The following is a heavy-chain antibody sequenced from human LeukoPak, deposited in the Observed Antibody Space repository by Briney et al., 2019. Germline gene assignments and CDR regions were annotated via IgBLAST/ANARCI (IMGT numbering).Heavy chain of an antibody. J-gene: IGHJ4*02. V-gene: IGHV3-23*01. CDR1: GFTFSSYA. CDR3: ASRDSCSGGTRYGLGY. D-gene: IGHD2-15*01. CDR2: ISGSGDST. Sequence: GGSLRLSCAASGFTFSSYAMSWVRQAPGKGLEWVSLISGSGDSTYYADSVEGRFTISRDNSKNTVYLQMNSLRAEDTAVYYCASRDSCSGGTRYGLGYWGQGTLVTVSS.